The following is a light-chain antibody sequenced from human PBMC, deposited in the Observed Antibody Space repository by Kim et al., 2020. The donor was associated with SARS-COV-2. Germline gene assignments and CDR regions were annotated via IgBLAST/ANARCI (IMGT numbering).Light chain of an antibody. CDR3: LSYDDTDVV. J-gene: IGLJ2*01. Sequence: LTQPHSVSGSPGETVTISCTRSSGSIASNYVQWYRQRPGSSPTTLISEDDKRLSGVPDRFSGSLDTSSNSASLTISGLRTEDEAHYYCLSYDDTDVVFGRGTKLTVL. V-gene: IGLV6-57*01. CDR2: EDD. CDR1: SGSIASNY.